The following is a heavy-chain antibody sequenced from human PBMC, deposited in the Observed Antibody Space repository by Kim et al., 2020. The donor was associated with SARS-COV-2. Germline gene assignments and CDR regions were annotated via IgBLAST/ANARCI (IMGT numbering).Heavy chain of an antibody. J-gene: IGHJ5*02. Sequence: GGFLRLSCAASGFTFSSYALSWVRQAPGKGLEWVSAISGSGGSTHYADSVKGRFTISRDNTKNTVYLQMNSLRADDTAVYYCANGLGDCSGTTCYKYNWFDPWGQGTLVTVSS. CDR1: GFTFSSYA. CDR3: ANGLGDCSGTTCYKYNWFDP. V-gene: IGHV3-23*01. D-gene: IGHD2-2*02. CDR2: ISGSGGST.